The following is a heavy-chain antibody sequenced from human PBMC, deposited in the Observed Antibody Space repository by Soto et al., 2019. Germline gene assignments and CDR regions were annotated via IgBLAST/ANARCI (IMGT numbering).Heavy chain of an antibody. D-gene: IGHD6-19*01. CDR2: ISSSSSYI. V-gene: IGHV3-21*01. J-gene: IGHJ4*02. Sequence: GGSLRLSCAASGFTFSSYSMNWVRQAPGKGLEWVSSISSSSSYIYYTDSVKGRFTISRDNAKNSLYLQMNSLRAEDTAVYYCARDEARLQWLVLVYWGQGTLVTVSS. CDR1: GFTFSSYS. CDR3: ARDEARLQWLVLVY.